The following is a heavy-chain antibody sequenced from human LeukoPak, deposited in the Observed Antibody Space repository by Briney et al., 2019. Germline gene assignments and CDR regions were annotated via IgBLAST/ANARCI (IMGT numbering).Heavy chain of an antibody. CDR2: IYTSGST. J-gene: IGHJ4*02. Sequence: PSETLSLTCTVSGGSISSGSHYWSWIRQPAGKGLEWIGRIYTSGSTNYNPSLKSRVTISVDTSKNQFSLKLSSVTAADTAVYYCARGGRYYDSSGYYSIDYWGQGTLVTVSS. D-gene: IGHD3-22*01. CDR1: GGSISSGSHY. V-gene: IGHV4-61*02. CDR3: ARGGRYYDSSGYYSIDY.